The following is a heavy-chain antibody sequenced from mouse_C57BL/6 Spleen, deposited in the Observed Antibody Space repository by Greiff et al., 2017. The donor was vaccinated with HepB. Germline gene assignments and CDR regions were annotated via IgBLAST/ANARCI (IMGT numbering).Heavy chain of an antibody. J-gene: IGHJ2*01. CDR3: ARGPVVAYYFDY. CDR1: GYAFSSSW. CDR2: IYPGDGDT. D-gene: IGHD1-1*01. Sequence: QVQLQQSGPELVKPGASVKISCKASGYAFSSSWMNWVKQRPGKGLEWIGRIYPGDGDTNYNGKFKGKDTLTADKSSSTAYMQLSSLTSEDSAVYFCARGPVVAYYFDYWGQGTTLTVSS. V-gene: IGHV1-82*01.